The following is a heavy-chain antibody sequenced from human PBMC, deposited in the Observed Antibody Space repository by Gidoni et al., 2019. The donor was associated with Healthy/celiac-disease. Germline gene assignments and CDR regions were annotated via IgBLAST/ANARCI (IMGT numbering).Heavy chain of an antibody. J-gene: IGHJ4*02. V-gene: IGHV1-69*01. D-gene: IGHD1-7*01. Sequence: QVELVQSGAEGKKPGASVKVSCTVSGGTFSRYAISWGRQAPGQGLEWMGGIFPISGTANYAQKFQGRVTITADESTSTAYLELSSLRSEDTAVYYCGSGTTLSTDYWGQGTLVTVSS. CDR2: IFPISGTA. CDR3: GSGTTLSTDY. CDR1: GGTFSRYA.